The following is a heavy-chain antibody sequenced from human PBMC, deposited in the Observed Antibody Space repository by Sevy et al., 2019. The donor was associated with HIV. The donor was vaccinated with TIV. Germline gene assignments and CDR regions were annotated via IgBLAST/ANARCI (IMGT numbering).Heavy chain of an antibody. V-gene: IGHV3-30*18. CDR1: GFTFSTYD. CDR3: AKNRPPGGSYFSRHAMDV. CDR2: ISYDGNYR. Sequence: GGSLRLSCAASGFTFSTYDIHWVRQAPGKGLEWVAIISYDGNYREYADSVRGRFSMSRDNCKNTVYLQMNGQSIEDTAVYYCAKNRPPGGSYFSRHAMDVWGRGTTVTVSS. J-gene: IGHJ6*02. D-gene: IGHD3-16*01.